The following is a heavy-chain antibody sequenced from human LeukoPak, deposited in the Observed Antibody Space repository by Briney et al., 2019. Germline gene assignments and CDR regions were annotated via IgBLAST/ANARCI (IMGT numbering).Heavy chain of an antibody. Sequence: SETLALTCPVSGGSIWTYYWSWFRQPSGKGLEWIRNIYYSGSTNYIPSLKSRVTISVDTSKNQFSLKLSSVTAADTAVYYCARISYNWNYRLWDWFDPWGQGTLVTVSS. CDR2: IYYSGST. D-gene: IGHD1-7*01. CDR1: GGSIWTYY. CDR3: ARISYNWNYRLWDWFDP. J-gene: IGHJ5*02. V-gene: IGHV4-59*01.